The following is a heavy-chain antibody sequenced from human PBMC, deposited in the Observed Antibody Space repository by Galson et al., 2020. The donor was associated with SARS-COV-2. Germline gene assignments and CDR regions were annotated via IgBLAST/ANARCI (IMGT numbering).Heavy chain of an antibody. D-gene: IGHD6-13*01. J-gene: IGHJ5*02. Sequence: TGGSLRLSCAASGFTVSSNYMSWVRQAPGKGLEWVSVIYSGGSPYYADSVKGRFTISRDNSKNTLYLQMNSLRAEDTAVYYCARTLTGIAAAGTVVYRWFDPWGQGTLVTVSS. CDR3: ARTLTGIAAAGTVVYRWFDP. V-gene: IGHV3-66*01. CDR1: GFTVSSNY. CDR2: IYSGGSP.